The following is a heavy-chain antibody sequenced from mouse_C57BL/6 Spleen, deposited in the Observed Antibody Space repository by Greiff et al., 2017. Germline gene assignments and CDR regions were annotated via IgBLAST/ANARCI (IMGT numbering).Heavy chain of an antibody. Sequence: QVHVKQPGAELVKPGASVKMSCTASGYTFTSYWITWVKQRPGQGLEWIGDIYPGSGSTNYNEKFKSKATLTVDTSSSTAYMQLSSLTSEDSAVYYCAREREGYWGQGTTLTVSS. V-gene: IGHV1-55*01. CDR2: IYPGSGST. CDR1: GYTFTSYW. J-gene: IGHJ2*01. CDR3: AREREGY.